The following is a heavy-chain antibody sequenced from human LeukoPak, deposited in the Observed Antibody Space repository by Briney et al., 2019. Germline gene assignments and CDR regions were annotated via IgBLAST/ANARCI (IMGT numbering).Heavy chain of an antibody. CDR1: GYTFTSYY. CDR2: INPSGGST. CDR3: ARVWVYCGGDCYHFDY. J-gene: IGHJ4*02. Sequence: ASVKVSCKASGYTFTSYYMHWVRQAPGQGREWVGIINPSGGSTSYAQKFQGRVTMTRDMSTSTVYMELSSLRSEDTAVYYCARVWVYCGGDCYHFDYWGQGTLVTVSS. D-gene: IGHD2-21*02. V-gene: IGHV1-46*01.